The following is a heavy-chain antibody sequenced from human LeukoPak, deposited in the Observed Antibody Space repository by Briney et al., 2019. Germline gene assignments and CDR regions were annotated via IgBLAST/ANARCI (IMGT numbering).Heavy chain of an antibody. CDR2: IRYDGSNK. CDR3: AKDQDYYGSGSYYLDY. D-gene: IGHD3-10*01. V-gene: IGHV3-30*02. Sequence: GGSLRLSCAVSGFTFSSNGMHWVRQAPGKGLEWGAFIRYDGSNKYYADSVKGRFTISRDNSKNTLYLQMNSLRAEDTAVYYCAKDQDYYGSGSYYLDYWGQGTLVTVSS. CDR1: GFTFSSNG. J-gene: IGHJ4*02.